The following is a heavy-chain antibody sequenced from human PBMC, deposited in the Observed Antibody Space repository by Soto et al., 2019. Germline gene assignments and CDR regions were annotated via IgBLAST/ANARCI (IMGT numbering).Heavy chain of an antibody. Sequence: KGLEWMGGFDPEDGETIYAQKFQGRVTMTEDTSTDTAYMELSSLRSEDTAVYYCATAPMVRGVIINFDYWGQGTFVS. D-gene: IGHD3-10*01. CDR2: FDPEDGET. J-gene: IGHJ4*02. V-gene: IGHV1-24*01. CDR3: ATAPMVRGVIINFDY.